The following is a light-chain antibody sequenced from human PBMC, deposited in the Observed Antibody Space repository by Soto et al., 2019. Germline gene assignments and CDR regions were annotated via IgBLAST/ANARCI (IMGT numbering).Light chain of an antibody. CDR2: GAS. Sequence: EIVLTQSPGTLSLSPGERATLPCRASQSVSSNYLAWYQQKPGQAPRLLIYGASSRATGIPDRFSGSGSGTDFTLTISRLEPEDFAMYYCQQYGSSPRTFGQGTKVEIK. CDR3: QQYGSSPRT. J-gene: IGKJ1*01. V-gene: IGKV3-20*01. CDR1: QSVSSNY.